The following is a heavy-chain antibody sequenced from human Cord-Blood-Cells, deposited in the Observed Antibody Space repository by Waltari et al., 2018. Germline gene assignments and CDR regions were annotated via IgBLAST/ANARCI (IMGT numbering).Heavy chain of an antibody. CDR1: GGSISSGGYY. CDR2: IYYSGST. J-gene: IGHJ5*02. D-gene: IGHD2-2*01. V-gene: IGHV4-31*03. Sequence: QVQLQESGPGLVKPSQTLSLTCTVSGGSISSGGYYWSWIRQHPGKGLEWIGYIYYSGSTYYNPSLKSRVTISVDTSKNQFSRKLSSVTAADTAVYYCARVCCSSTSCASAVGWFDPWGQGTLVTVSS. CDR3: ARVCCSSTSCASAVGWFDP.